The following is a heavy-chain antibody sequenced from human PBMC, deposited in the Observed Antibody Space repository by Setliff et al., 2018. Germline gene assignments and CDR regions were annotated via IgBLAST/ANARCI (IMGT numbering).Heavy chain of an antibody. D-gene: IGHD3-16*01. V-gene: IGHV3-7*01. CDR2: INQDGSGK. CDR1: GFTFSSFW. Sequence: PGGSLRLSCAASGFTFSSFWMAWVRQSPGRGLEWVANINQDGSGKFYVDSVKGRFTISRDNAKNSLSLQMNGLRAEDTGVYYCSTELGEWGQGILVTVSS. J-gene: IGHJ4*02. CDR3: STELGE.